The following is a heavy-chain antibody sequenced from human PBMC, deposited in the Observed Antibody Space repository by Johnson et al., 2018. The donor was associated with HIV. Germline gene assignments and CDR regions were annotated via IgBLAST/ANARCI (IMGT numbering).Heavy chain of an antibody. J-gene: IGHJ3*02. CDR1: GFTVSSNY. V-gene: IGHV3-66*03. D-gene: IGHD3-22*01. Sequence: EQLVESGGGLIQPGGSLRLSCAASGFTVSSNYMSWVRQAPGKGLEWVSVIYSGGSTYYADSVKGRFTISRDNSKNTLYLQMNSLRPEDTAVYYCAKTLSPYYYDSSGYYQSYDSFDIWGQGTMVSVSS. CDR2: IYSGGST. CDR3: AKTLSPYYYDSSGYYQSYDSFDI.